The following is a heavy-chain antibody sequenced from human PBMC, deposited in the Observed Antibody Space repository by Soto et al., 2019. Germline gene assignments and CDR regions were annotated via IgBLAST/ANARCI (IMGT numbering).Heavy chain of an antibody. CDR1: GFTFSHYA. CDR3: MSSGSVPSSFYCLDV. V-gene: IGHV3-64D*08. CDR2: IISDGGTT. D-gene: IGHD1-26*01. J-gene: IGHJ6*04. Sequence: GGSLRLSCSASGFTFSHYAMHWVRQAPGKGPEYVSGIISDGGTTYHADSVKGRFTISRDNSKNTLYLQMSSLRTEDTAVYYCMSSGSVPSSFYCLDVWGKGTTVTVSS.